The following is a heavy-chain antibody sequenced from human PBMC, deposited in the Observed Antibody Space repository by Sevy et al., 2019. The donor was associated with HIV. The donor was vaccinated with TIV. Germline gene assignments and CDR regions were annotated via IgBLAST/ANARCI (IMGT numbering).Heavy chain of an antibody. CDR1: GFTFSSYW. CDR2: INSDGSST. J-gene: IGHJ3*02. CDR3: ANTVTITDAFDI. D-gene: IGHD4-17*01. Sequence: GGSLRLSCAASGFTFSSYWMHWVRQAPGKVLVWVSRINSDGSSTSYADSVKGRFTISRDNAKNTLYLQMNSLRAEDTAVYYCANTVTITDAFDIWGQGTMVTVSS. V-gene: IGHV3-74*01.